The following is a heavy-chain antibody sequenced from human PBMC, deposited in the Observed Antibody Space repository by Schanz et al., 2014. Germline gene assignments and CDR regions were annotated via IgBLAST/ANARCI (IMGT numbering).Heavy chain of an antibody. CDR3: ARGGSSGYDFSIYYMDV. V-gene: IGHV3-23*01. D-gene: IGHD5-12*01. CDR2: ITRQGTT. Sequence: EVQLLESGGGLVQPGGSLRLSCTVSGFTVNNYAMNWVRQAPGRGLEWVSGITRQGTTYYADFVKGRFSISRDLSSNTLYLQMNSLRAEDTALYYCARGGSSGYDFSIYYMDVWGKGTTVTVSS. J-gene: IGHJ6*03. CDR1: GFTVNNYA.